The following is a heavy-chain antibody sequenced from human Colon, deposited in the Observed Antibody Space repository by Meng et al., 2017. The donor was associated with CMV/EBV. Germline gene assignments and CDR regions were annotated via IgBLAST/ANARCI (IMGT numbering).Heavy chain of an antibody. V-gene: IGHV3-7*01. CDR3: ARVGAARSLGY. D-gene: IGHD6-13*01. J-gene: IGHJ4*02. CDR1: GFTFSSYL. CDR2: IKQDGSEK. Sequence: GESLKISCAASGFTFSSYLMSWVRQAPGKGLEWVANIKQDGSEKYYVDSVKGRFTISRDNAKNSLYLQMNSPRAEDTAVYFCARVGAARSLGYWGQGTLVTVSS.